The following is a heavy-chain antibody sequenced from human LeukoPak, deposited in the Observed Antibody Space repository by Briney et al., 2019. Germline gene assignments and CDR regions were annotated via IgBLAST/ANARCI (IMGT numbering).Heavy chain of an antibody. CDR1: GGSFSGYY. CDR2: INHSGST. CDR3: ARGRAARPNWFDP. V-gene: IGHV4-34*01. J-gene: IGHJ5*02. D-gene: IGHD6-6*01. Sequence: SETLSLTCAVYGGSFSGYYWGWIRQPPGKGLEWIGEINHSGSTNYNPSLKSRVTISVDTSKNQFSLKLSSVTAADTAVYYCARGRAARPNWFDPWGQGTLVTVSS.